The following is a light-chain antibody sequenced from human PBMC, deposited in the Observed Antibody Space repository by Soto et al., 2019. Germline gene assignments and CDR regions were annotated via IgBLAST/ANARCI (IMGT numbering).Light chain of an antibody. V-gene: IGKV1-5*03. Sequence: IQMTQSPSTLSGSVGDRVTITCRASQTISSWLAWYQQTPGKAPKLLIYKASTLTSGVPSRFRGRGSGTEFTLPISRLQPDDFSTYYCQHYNSYSEAFGQGTKVDI. CDR1: QTISSW. J-gene: IGKJ1*01. CDR3: QHYNSYSEA. CDR2: KAS.